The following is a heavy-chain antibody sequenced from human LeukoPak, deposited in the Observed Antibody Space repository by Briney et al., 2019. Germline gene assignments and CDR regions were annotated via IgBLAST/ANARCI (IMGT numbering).Heavy chain of an antibody. CDR3: AREDYYGSGSWD. CDR1: GFTLPSNY. J-gene: IGHJ3*01. D-gene: IGHD3-10*01. CDR2: IYSGGST. Sequence: GGSLRLSCAASGFTLPSNYMSWVRQAPGKGLGWVSVIYSGGSTFYADSVKGRFTISRDNSKNTVYLQMNSLRAEDTAVYYCAREDYYGSGSWDWGQGTMVTVSS. V-gene: IGHV3-66*01.